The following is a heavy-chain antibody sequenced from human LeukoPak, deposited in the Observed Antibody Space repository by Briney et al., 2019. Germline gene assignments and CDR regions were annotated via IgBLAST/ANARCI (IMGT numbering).Heavy chain of an antibody. D-gene: IGHD6-6*01. CDR2: IYYSGST. CDR1: GGSISSYY. J-gene: IGHJ4*02. CDR3: ARGQLVSRAMDY. V-gene: IGHV4-59*01. Sequence: SETLSLTCTVSGGSISSYYWSWIRQPPGKGLEWIGYIYYSGSTNYNPSLKSRVTISVDTSKNQFYLKLSSVTAADTAVYYCARGQLVSRAMDYWGQGTLVTVSS.